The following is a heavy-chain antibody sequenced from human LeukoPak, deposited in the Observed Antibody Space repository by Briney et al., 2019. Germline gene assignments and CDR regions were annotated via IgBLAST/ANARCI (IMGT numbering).Heavy chain of an antibody. D-gene: IGHD5-12*01. CDR1: GHSFTTHD. V-gene: IGHV1-8*01. CDR2: MNPNSGKS. CDR3: ARESGLTDNWLDS. Sequence: GASVKVSCKASGHSFTTHDINWVRQSTGQGLEWMGWMNPNSGKSGYAQKFQGRVTMTRDTSISTVYMELSSLGSDDTAVYYCARESGLTDNWLDSWGQGTLVIVSS. J-gene: IGHJ5*01.